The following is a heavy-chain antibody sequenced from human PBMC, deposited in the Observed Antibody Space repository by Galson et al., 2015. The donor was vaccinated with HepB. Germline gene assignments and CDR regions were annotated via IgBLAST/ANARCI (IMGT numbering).Heavy chain of an antibody. CDR1: GFTFSSYS. CDR3: ARGSKQWLEGVWFDP. Sequence: SLRLSCAASGFTFSSYSMNWVRQAPGKGLEWVSSISSSSSYIYYADSMKGRFTISRDNAKNSLYLQMNSLRAEDTAVYYCARGSKQWLEGVWFDPWGQGTLVTVSS. J-gene: IGHJ5*02. CDR2: ISSSSSYI. V-gene: IGHV3-21*01. D-gene: IGHD6-19*01.